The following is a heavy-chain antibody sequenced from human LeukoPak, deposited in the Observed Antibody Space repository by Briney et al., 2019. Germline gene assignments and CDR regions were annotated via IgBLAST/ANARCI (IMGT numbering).Heavy chain of an antibody. CDR1: GYTFTGYY. Sequence: ASVKVSCKASGYTFTGYYMHWVRQAPGQGLEWMGWINPNSGGTNYAQKFQGRVTMTRDTSISTAYMELSRLRSDDTAVYCCARGFDGYYCSSTSCQGSWFDPWGQGTLVTVSS. J-gene: IGHJ5*02. CDR2: INPNSGGT. CDR3: ARGFDGYYCSSTSCQGSWFDP. D-gene: IGHD2-2*01. V-gene: IGHV1-2*02.